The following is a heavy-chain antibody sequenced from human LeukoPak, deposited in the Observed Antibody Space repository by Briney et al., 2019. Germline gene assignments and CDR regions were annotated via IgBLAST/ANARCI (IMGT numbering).Heavy chain of an antibody. D-gene: IGHD6-19*01. J-gene: IGHJ3*02. CDR3: ARDIAVAGLDAFDI. CDR2: IYYSGST. V-gene: IGHV4-39*07. Sequence: SETLSLTCTVSGGFISSSSYYWGWIRQPPGKGLEWIGSIYYSGSTNYNPSLKSRVTISVDTSKNQFSLKLSSVTAADTAVYYCARDIAVAGLDAFDIWGQGTMVTVSS. CDR1: GGFISSSSYY.